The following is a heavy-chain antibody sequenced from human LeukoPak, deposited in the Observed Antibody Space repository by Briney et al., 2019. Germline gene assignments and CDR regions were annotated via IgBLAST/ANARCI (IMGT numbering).Heavy chain of an antibody. CDR1: GVSISSGSNY. V-gene: IGHV4-39*07. CDR3: ARSDGYGLVGI. CDR2: IYSSGNT. D-gene: IGHD3-10*01. J-gene: IGHJ3*02. Sequence: SETLSLTCSVSGVSISSGSNYWGWIRQPPGKTLEWIGSIYSSGNTYYNPSLKSRVIILIDTAKNHFSLNLTSVTAADTAVYYCARSDGYGLVGIWGQGTMVTVSS.